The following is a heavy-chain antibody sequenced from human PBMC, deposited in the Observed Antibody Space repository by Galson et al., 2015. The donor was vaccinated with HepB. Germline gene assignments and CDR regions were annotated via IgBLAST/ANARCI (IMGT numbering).Heavy chain of an antibody. CDR1: GGTFSSYA. CDR3: ARDSSDENYYYGMDV. Sequence: SVKVSCKASGGTFSSYAISWVRQAPGQGLEWMGRIIPILGIANYAQKFQGRVTITADKSTSTAYMELSSLRSEDTAVYYCARDSSDENYYYGMDVWGQGTTVTVSS. J-gene: IGHJ6*02. CDR2: IIPILGIA. V-gene: IGHV1-69*04.